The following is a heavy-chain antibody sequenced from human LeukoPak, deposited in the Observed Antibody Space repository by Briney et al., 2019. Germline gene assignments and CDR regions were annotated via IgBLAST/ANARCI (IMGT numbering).Heavy chain of an antibody. CDR1: GFTFSSYW. CDR3: AKAPVTTCSGAYCYPFDY. J-gene: IGHJ4*02. V-gene: IGHV3-74*01. Sequence: GGSLRLSCAASGFTFSSYWMHWVRQAPGKGLVWVSRINSDGSSTSYADSVKGRFTISRDSSKNTLYLQMNSLRAGDAAVYHCAKAPVTTCSGAYCYPFDYWSQGTLVTVSS. CDR2: INSDGSST. D-gene: IGHD2-15*01.